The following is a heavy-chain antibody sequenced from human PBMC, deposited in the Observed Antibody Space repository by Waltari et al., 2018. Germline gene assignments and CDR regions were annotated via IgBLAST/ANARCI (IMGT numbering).Heavy chain of an antibody. CDR2: FDPSGTYT. CDR3: ARHAFGNSGWHFFDY. D-gene: IGHD6-19*01. CDR1: GYIFTNHA. J-gene: IGHJ4*02. V-gene: IGHV5-10-1*03. Sequence: EVQLVQSGAEIKKPGESLRISCQGSGYIFTNHAIPWVRQMPGKGLEWMGRFDPSGTYTTYSPSFQGHVTVSADKSISTAYLQWSSLKASDTAIYYCARHAFGNSGWHFFDYWGQGTLVTVSS.